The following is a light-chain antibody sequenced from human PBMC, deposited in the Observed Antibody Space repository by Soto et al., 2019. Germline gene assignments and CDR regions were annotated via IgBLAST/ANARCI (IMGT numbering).Light chain of an antibody. CDR2: DAS. CDR3: QQRSNWPGT. Sequence: EIGLTQSPSTLSLSTGERATLSCRASQSVSSYLAWYQQKPGQAPRLLIYDASNRATGIPARFSGSGSGTDFTLTISSLEPEDFAVYYCQQRSNWPGTFGQGTRLAIK. CDR1: QSVSSY. V-gene: IGKV3-11*01. J-gene: IGKJ5*01.